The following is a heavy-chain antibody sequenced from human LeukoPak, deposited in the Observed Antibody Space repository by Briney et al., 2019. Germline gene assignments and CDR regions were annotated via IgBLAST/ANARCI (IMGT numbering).Heavy chain of an antibody. CDR3: ARDGDDSSGCYYD. J-gene: IGHJ4*02. V-gene: IGHV3-53*01. CDR2: IYSGGST. Sequence: PGGSLRLSCAASGFTVSSNYMSWVRQAPGKGLEWVSVIYSGGSTYYADSVKGRFTISRDNSKNTLYLQMNSLRAEDTAVYYCARDGDDSSGCYYDWGQGTLVTVSS. D-gene: IGHD3-22*01. CDR1: GFTVSSNY.